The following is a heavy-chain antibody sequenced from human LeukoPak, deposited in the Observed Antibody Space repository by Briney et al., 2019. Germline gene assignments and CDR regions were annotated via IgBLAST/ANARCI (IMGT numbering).Heavy chain of an antibody. Sequence: SETLSLTCTVFVASISSYSWSWIRQPAGKGLEWIGRIYTSGNTNYNPSLKSRVTMSLDTSKNQFSLKLSSVTAADTTVYYCARENSTTVTLEPFDYWGQGTLVTVSS. CDR2: IYTSGNT. V-gene: IGHV4-4*07. J-gene: IGHJ4*02. CDR3: ARENSTTVTLEPFDY. CDR1: VASISSYS. D-gene: IGHD4-11*01.